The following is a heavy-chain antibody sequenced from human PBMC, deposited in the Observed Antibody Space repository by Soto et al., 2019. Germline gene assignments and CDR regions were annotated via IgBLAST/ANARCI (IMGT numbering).Heavy chain of an antibody. J-gene: IGHJ6*02. D-gene: IGHD6-13*01. V-gene: IGHV1-69*13. CDR3: ARDRTGRSSWYLGVYYYGMDV. CDR1: GATFSGYA. CDR2: IVPIFETL. Sequence: ASVKVSCKASGATFSGYAINWVRQAPGQGLEWLGRIVPIFETLNYAERFQGRVAITADESTTTVYMELTNLTHEDTAVYYCARDRTGRSSWYLGVYYYGMDVWGQGTTVTVSS.